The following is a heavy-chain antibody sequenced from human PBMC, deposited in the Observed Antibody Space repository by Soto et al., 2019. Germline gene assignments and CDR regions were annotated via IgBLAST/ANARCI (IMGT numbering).Heavy chain of an antibody. CDR2: IYYSGST. Sequence: QVQLQESGPGLVKPSQTLSLTCTVSGGSISSGDYYWSWIRQPPGKGLEWIGYIYYSGSTYYNPSLKSRVTISVDTSKNQFSLKLSSVTAADTAVYYCARDQSMYYDMGDWFDPWGQGTLVTVSS. D-gene: IGHD3-9*01. CDR3: ARDQSMYYDMGDWFDP. J-gene: IGHJ5*02. CDR1: GGSISSGDYY. V-gene: IGHV4-30-4*01.